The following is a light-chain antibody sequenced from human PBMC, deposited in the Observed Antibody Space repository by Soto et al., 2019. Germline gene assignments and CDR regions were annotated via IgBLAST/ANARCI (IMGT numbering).Light chain of an antibody. CDR3: CSYAGSSTLYV. Sequence: QSALTQPASVSGSPGQSITISCTGTSSDFGSYNLVSWYQQHPGKAPKLMIYEVSKRPSGVSNRFSGSKSGNTASLTISGLQAEDEADYYCCSYAGSSTLYVFGNGTKVTVL. CDR2: EVS. V-gene: IGLV2-23*02. CDR1: SSDFGSYNL. J-gene: IGLJ1*01.